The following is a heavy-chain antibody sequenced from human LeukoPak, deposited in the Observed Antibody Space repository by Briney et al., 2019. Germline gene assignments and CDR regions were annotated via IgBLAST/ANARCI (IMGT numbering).Heavy chain of an antibody. CDR2: INWNGGST. CDR1: GXTFDDYG. Sequence: GGSLRLSCAASGXTFDDYGMSWVRQAPGKGLEWVSGINWNGGSTGYADSVKGRFTISRDNANNSLYLQMNSLRAEDTALYYCARDGRREKYRALDYWGQGTLVTVSS. CDR3: ARDGRREKYRALDY. J-gene: IGHJ4*02. V-gene: IGHV3-20*04. D-gene: IGHD6-6*01.